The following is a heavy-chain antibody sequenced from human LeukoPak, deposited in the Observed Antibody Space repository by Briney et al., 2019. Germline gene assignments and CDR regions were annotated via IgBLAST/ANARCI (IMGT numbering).Heavy chain of an antibody. V-gene: IGHV3-33*06. CDR1: GFTFRTHA. D-gene: IGHD6-19*01. CDR3: AKGKDSVAGATNDY. CDR2: VWRDGSQS. Sequence: PGTSLRLSCAASGFTFRTHAMHWVRQAPGKGLEWVAVVWRDGSQSYYGDSVEGRFTISRDDSQDSLFLQMSSLRGEDTAVYYCAKGKDSVAGATNDYWGQGTLVTVSS. J-gene: IGHJ4*02.